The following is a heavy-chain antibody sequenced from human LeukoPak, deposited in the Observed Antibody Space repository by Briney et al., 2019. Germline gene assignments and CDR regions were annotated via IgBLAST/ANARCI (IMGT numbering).Heavy chain of an antibody. CDR3: AKVATPNTLDAFDI. J-gene: IGHJ3*02. V-gene: IGHV3-23*01. CDR1: GFTFGSYA. D-gene: IGHD1/OR15-1a*01. CDR2: VSLTGDNM. Sequence: GGSLRLSCAASGFTFGSYAMSWVRQAPGKGLEWVSVVSLTGDNMFYADSVKGRFTISRDNSKNTMYLQMDSLRVDDTAVYYCAKVATPNTLDAFDIWGQGTMVTVSS.